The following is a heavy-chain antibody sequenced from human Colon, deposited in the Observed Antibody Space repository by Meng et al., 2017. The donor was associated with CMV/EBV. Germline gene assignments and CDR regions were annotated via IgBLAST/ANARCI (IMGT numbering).Heavy chain of an antibody. V-gene: IGHV1-8*01. CDR1: GYSFNTYD. CDR3: ARSQAREVFDSSGPYYSRPIDN. Sequence: VKVSCKASGYSFNTYDITWVRQAPGQGLEWMGWMNPNSGNVGYARKFQGRVTLTRDTSINTSYMELSSLNSEDTAVYYCARSQAREVFDSSGPYYSRPIDNWGQGTLVTVSS. D-gene: IGHD3-22*01. J-gene: IGHJ4*02. CDR2: MNPNSGNV.